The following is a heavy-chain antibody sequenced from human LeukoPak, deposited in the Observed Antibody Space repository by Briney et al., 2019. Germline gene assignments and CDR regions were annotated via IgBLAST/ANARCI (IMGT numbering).Heavy chain of an antibody. CDR2: ISWNSGSI. CDR3: TRDLDGDSMGNFDY. Sequence: GRSLRLSCAASGFTIDDRAMHWVRQAPGKGLEWVSGISWNSGSISYADSVKGRFIISRDNAKKSLYLQMNSLRIEDTALYYCTRDLDGDSMGNFDYWGQGTLVTVSS. D-gene: IGHD4-17*01. J-gene: IGHJ4*02. CDR1: GFTIDDRA. V-gene: IGHV3-9*01.